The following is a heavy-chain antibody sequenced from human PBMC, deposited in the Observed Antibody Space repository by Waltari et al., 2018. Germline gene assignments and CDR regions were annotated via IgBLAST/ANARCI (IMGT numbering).Heavy chain of an antibody. J-gene: IGHJ4*02. D-gene: IGHD6-13*01. CDR2: IIPSFGTA. V-gene: IGHV1-69*12. CDR3: ARVPRIAAAGSYYFDY. Sequence: QVQLVQSGAEVKKPGSSVKVSCKASGGTFSSYAISWVRQAPGQGLEWMGGIIPSFGTANYAQKFQGRVTITADESTSTAYMELSSLRSEDTAVYYCARVPRIAAAGSYYFDYWGQGTLVTVSS. CDR1: GGTFSSYA.